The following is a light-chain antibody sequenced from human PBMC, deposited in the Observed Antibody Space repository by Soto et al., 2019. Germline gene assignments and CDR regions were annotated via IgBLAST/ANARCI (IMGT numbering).Light chain of an antibody. CDR2: GAS. CDR1: QSLRSNF. J-gene: IGKJ1*01. V-gene: IGKV3-20*01. Sequence: PRERATVSCTASQSLRSNFLAWYQQKPGQAPRLLIYGASTRATGVPDRFSGSGSGTDFTLTISRLEPEDFAVYYCQQYGNSPRTFGQGTKVDI. CDR3: QQYGNSPRT.